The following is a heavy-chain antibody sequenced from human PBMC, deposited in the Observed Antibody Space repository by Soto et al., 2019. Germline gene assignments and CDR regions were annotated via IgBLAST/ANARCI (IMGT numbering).Heavy chain of an antibody. Sequence: QVQLVESGGGLVKPGGSLRLSCAASGFTFSDYYMSWIRQAPGKGLEWVSYISSSGSTIYYADSVKGRFTISRDNAKNSLYLQMDSLRAEDTAVYYCARDYYRFLEWSDAFDIWGQGTMVTVSS. V-gene: IGHV3-11*01. CDR3: ARDYYRFLEWSDAFDI. D-gene: IGHD3-3*01. CDR1: GFTFSDYY. CDR2: ISSSGSTI. J-gene: IGHJ3*02.